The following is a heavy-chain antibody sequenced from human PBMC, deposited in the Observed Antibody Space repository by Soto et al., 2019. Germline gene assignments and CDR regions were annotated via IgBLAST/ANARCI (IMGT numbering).Heavy chain of an antibody. CDR3: ARHGVRGAIWFDY. D-gene: IGHD3-10*01. J-gene: IGHJ4*02. CDR2: IYYTETT. CDR1: GASISRYY. Sequence: QVQLQESGPGLVKPSDTLSLTCTVSGASISRYYWSWIRQPPGKGLEWIGYIYYTETTNYNPSLKSRLTISVDTSKNQISLKLSSVTAADTAVYYCARHGVRGAIWFDYWGQGTLVAVSS. V-gene: IGHV4-59*08.